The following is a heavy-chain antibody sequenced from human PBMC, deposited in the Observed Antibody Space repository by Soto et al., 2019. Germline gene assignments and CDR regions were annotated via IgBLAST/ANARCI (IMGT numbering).Heavy chain of an antibody. D-gene: IGHD3-10*01. CDR1: GASMSSGGHS. Sequence: QVQLQESGSGLVKPSQTLSVTCGVSGASMSSGGHSWSWIRQSPGEGLEWIGCIYATGKTYYNPSLKSRVTISVDTSKNQFFLNVTSVTAADTAVYYCARAPPGPSPRWDVWGQGTTVTVSS. J-gene: IGHJ6*02. CDR3: ARAPPGPSPRWDV. V-gene: IGHV4-30-2*06. CDR2: IYATGKT.